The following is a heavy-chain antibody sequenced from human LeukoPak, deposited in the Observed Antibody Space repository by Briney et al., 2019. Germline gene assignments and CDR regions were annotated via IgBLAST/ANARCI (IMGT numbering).Heavy chain of an antibody. J-gene: IGHJ4*02. D-gene: IGHD2-2*01. Sequence: GESLKISCKASGYSFTNYWIGWVRQMPGKGLEWMGIIYPADSDTRYSPSFQGQVTISADKSISTTYLQWSRLKASDTAIYYCARSGGYCSSTSCQREVGDFDYWGQGTLVTVSS. V-gene: IGHV5-51*01. CDR2: IYPADSDT. CDR1: GYSFTNYW. CDR3: ARSGGYCSSTSCQREVGDFDY.